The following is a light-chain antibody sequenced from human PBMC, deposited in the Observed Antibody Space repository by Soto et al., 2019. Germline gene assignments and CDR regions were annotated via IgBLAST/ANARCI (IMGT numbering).Light chain of an antibody. CDR3: QSYDSSLRGPVV. Sequence: QSVLTQPPSVSGAPGQRVTISCTGSSSNIGAGYDVHWYQQLPGTAPKLLIYGNSNRPSGVPDRFSGSKSGTSASLAITGLQAEDEAEYYCQSYDSSLRGPVVFGGGTKLTVL. V-gene: IGLV1-40*01. J-gene: IGLJ2*01. CDR1: SSNIGAGYD. CDR2: GNS.